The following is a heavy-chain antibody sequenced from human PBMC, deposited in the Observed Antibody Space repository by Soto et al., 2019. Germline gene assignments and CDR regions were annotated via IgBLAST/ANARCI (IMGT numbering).Heavy chain of an antibody. Sequence: EVQLVESGGGLLQPGGSLRLSCATSGITFSDHYRDWVLQAPGKRLERVRRNRIKSKSSTTEYAASVKGRFTISRGDSLPSLDQQRTSLNTEDTAVYYCSTYNRGITMVAVVREDYWGQGNLVTVSS. D-gene: IGHD3-3*01. V-gene: IGHV3-72*01. J-gene: IGHJ4*02. CDR2: NRIKSKSSTT. CDR1: GITFSDHY. CDR3: STYNRGITMVAVVREDY.